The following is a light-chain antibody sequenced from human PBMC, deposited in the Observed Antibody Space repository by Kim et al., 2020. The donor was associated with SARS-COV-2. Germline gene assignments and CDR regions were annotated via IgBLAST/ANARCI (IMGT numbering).Light chain of an antibody. J-gene: IGKJ4*01. CDR1: QSVSSN. V-gene: IGKV3-15*01. Sequence: EIVMTQSPATLSVSPGERATLSCRASQSVSSNLAWYQQKPRQAPRLLIYGASTRATGIPARFSGSGSGTEFTLTISSLQSEDFAVYYCQQYNNWPPLTFGGETKVEIK. CDR2: GAS. CDR3: QQYNNWPPLT.